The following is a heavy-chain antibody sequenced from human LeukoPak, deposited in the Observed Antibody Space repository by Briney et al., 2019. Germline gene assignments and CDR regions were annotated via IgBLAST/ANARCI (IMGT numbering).Heavy chain of an antibody. V-gene: IGHV4-34*01. D-gene: IGHD3-16*02. Sequence: PSETLSLTCVVYGGSLSDYYWTWIRQPPGKGLEWMGEINHSGRTNYNPSLKSRVTISVDTSKNQFSLKLSSVTAADTAVYYCARGGDDYVWGSYRYFDYWGQGTLVTVSS. CDR2: INHSGRT. CDR1: GGSLSDYY. CDR3: ARGGDDYVWGSYRYFDY. J-gene: IGHJ4*02.